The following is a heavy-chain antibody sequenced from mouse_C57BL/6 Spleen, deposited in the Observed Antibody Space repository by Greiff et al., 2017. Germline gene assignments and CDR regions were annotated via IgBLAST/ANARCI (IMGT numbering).Heavy chain of an antibody. V-gene: IGHV1-26*01. CDR3: APDGYYDYAMDY. CDR1: GYTFTDYY. D-gene: IGHD2-3*01. CDR2: INPNNGGT. Sequence: EVQLQQSGPELVKPGASVKISCKASGYTFTDYYMNWVKQSHGKSLEWIGDINPNNGGTSYNQKFKGKATLTVDKSSSTAYMELRSLTSEDSAVYYCAPDGYYDYAMDYWGQGTSVTVSS. J-gene: IGHJ4*01.